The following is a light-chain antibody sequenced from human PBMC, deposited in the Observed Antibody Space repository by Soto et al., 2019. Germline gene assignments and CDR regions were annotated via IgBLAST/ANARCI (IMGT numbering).Light chain of an antibody. CDR2: EVT. J-gene: IGLJ3*02. CDR1: SSDVGGYNY. CDR3: CSYSASNNFYFV. Sequence: QSALTQPPSASGSPGQSVTISCTGTSSDVGGYNYVSWYQQYPGRAPKLMIYEVTKRPSGVTDRFAGSKSGNTASLTVSGLQAEDEADYSCCSYSASNNFYFVFGGGTKVTVL. V-gene: IGLV2-8*01.